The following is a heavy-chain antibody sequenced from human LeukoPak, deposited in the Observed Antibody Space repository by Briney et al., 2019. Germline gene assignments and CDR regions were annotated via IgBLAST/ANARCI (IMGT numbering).Heavy chain of an antibody. CDR3: ARVRYRLAETYIDY. V-gene: IGHV1-18*01. J-gene: IGHJ4*02. CDR1: GYTFTSFV. Sequence: ASVKVSCKASGYTFTSFVINWVRQAPGQGLEWMGWISTYTGNTNYAQKLQGRVTMTTDTSTSTAYMELSSLRSDDTAVYYCARVRYRLAETYIDYWGQGTLVTVSS. D-gene: IGHD3-16*01. CDR2: ISTYTGNT.